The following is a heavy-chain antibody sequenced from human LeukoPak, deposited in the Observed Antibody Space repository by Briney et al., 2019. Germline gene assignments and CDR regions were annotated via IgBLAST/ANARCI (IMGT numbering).Heavy chain of an antibody. V-gene: IGHV4-30-4*01. CDR3: ARGPGRSWYGD. CDR1: GGSISSGDYY. CDR2: IYYSGST. D-gene: IGHD6-13*01. Sequence: SETLSLTCTVSGGSISSGDYYSTWIRQPPGKGLEWIGYIYYSGSTYYSPSLKSRATISVDTSNNEFYLTLRSVTAPVITAYYWARGPGRSWYGDWGEGNLVAVSS. J-gene: IGHJ4*02.